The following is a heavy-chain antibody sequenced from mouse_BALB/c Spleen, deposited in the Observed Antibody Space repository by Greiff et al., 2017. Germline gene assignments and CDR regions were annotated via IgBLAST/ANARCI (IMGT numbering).Heavy chain of an antibody. CDR1: GFTFSSYT. CDR2: ISNGGGST. V-gene: IGHV5-12-2*01. CDR3: SRQGDYDYEGAY. D-gene: IGHD2-4*01. Sequence: DVKLVESGGGLVQPGGSLKLSCAASGFTFSSYTMSWVRQTPEKRLEWVAYISNGGGSTYYPDTVKGRFTISRDNAKNTLYLQMSSLKSEDTAMYYCSRQGDYDYEGAYWGQGTLVTVSA. J-gene: IGHJ3*01.